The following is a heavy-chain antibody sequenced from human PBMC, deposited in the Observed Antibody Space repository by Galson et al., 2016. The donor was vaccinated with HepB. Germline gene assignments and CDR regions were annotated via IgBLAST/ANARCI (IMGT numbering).Heavy chain of an antibody. Sequence: SLRLSCAASGFTFSSYAMNWVRQAPGKGLEWVSAISGSGGSTYYADSVKGRFTVSRDNSKNTLYLQMNSLRAEDTAVYYCAKDHSSGWYDGLWYFDLWGRGTLVTVSS. V-gene: IGHV3-23*01. CDR1: GFTFSSYA. CDR2: ISGSGGST. J-gene: IGHJ2*01. CDR3: AKDHSSGWYDGLWYFDL. D-gene: IGHD6-19*01.